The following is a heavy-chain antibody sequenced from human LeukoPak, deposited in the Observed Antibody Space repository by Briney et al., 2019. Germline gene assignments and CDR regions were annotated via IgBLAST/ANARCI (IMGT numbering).Heavy chain of an antibody. CDR1: GFTFSSYA. CDR3: AKGTGDFWSGYYSFGIHFDY. J-gene: IGHJ4*02. CDR2: ISGSGGST. D-gene: IGHD3-3*01. Sequence: GGSLRLSCAASGFTFSSYAMSWVRQAPGKGLEWVSAISGSGGSTYYADSVKGRFTISRDNSKNTLYLQMNSLRAEDTAVYYCAKGTGDFWSGYYSFGIHFDYWGQGTLVTVSS. V-gene: IGHV3-23*01.